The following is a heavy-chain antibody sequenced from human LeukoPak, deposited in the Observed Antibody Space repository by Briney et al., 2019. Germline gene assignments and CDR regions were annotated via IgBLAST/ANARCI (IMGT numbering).Heavy chain of an antibody. J-gene: IGHJ6*02. D-gene: IGHD2-2*01. V-gene: IGHV3-74*01. CDR3: ARVTSVPNSYYYYYGMDV. Sequence: GGSLRHSCAASGFTFSNYWMHWVRQAPGKGLVWVSRINTDGSSTRYADSVKGRFTISRDNAKNTLYLQMNSLRADDTAVYYCARVTSVPNSYYYYYGMDVWGQGTTVTVSS. CDR2: INTDGSST. CDR1: GFTFSNYW.